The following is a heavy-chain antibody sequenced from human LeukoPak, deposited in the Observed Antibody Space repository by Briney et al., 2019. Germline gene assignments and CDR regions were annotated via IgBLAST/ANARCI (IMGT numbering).Heavy chain of an antibody. CDR1: GYTFTVYY. CDR2: INPNSGGT. J-gene: IGHJ4*02. V-gene: IGHV1-2*02. CDR3: ASMDYGDYGRRYFDY. D-gene: IGHD4-17*01. Sequence: ASVNVSCKASGYTFTVYYMHWVRQAPGQGLEWMGWINPNSGGTNYAQKFQGRVTMTRDTSISTAYMELSRLRSDDTAVYYCASMDYGDYGRRYFDYWGQGTLVTVSS.